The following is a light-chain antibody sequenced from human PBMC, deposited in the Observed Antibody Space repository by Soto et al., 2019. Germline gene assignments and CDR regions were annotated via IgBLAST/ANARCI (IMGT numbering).Light chain of an antibody. J-gene: IGLJ1*01. Sequence: SYELTQPPSVSVAPGKTARITCGGNNIGSKSVHWYQQKPGQAPVPVIYYDSDRPSGIPERFSGSNSGNTATLTISRVEAGDEADYYCQVWDSSKVFGTGTKVTVL. CDR1: NIGSKS. V-gene: IGLV3-21*04. CDR3: QVWDSSKV. CDR2: YDS.